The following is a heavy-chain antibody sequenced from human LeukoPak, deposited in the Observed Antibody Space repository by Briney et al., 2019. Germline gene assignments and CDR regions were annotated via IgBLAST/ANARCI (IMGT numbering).Heavy chain of an antibody. CDR3: ARVPGVVVPGYYFDY. D-gene: IGHD2-2*01. J-gene: IGHJ4*02. CDR2: IYYTGTT. V-gene: IGHV4-39*07. Sequence: SETLSLTCSVSGGSITDTNYYWAWIRQPPGKGLEWIANIYYTGTTYYNPSLKSRVTISVDTSKNQFSLKLSSVTAADTAVYYCARVPGVVVPGYYFDYWGQGTLVTVSS. CDR1: GGSITDTNYY.